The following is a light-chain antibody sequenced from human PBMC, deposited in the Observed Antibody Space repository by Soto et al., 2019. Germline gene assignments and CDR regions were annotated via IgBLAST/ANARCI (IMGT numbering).Light chain of an antibody. J-gene: IGKJ2*01. V-gene: IGKV1-5*01. CDR1: QSISNW. CDR3: QQYNSYSPNT. CDR2: DAS. Sequence: DIQMTQSPSTLSASVGDRVTITCRASQSISNWLAWYQQKPGKAPKVLIYDASSLESGVPSRFSGSGSGTEFTLTICSLQPDDFATYYCQQYNSYSPNTFGQGTKLEIK.